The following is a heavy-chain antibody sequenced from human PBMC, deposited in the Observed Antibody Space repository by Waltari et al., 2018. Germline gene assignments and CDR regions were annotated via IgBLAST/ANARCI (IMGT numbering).Heavy chain of an antibody. CDR1: GYSINSGYY. D-gene: IGHD2-2*03. CDR2: IYHDGST. J-gene: IGHJ4*02. V-gene: IGHV4-38-2*01. Sequence: QVQLQESGPGLLKPSETLSLTCGVSGYSINSGYYWGWIRQPPGKGMGWIGTIYHDGSTFDNPSLKSRLTMSMDTSKNEFSLKLSSVTAADTAVYYCTRQVLGYCTSAPCRRLDSWGQGTLVTVSS. CDR3: TRQVLGYCTSAPCRRLDS.